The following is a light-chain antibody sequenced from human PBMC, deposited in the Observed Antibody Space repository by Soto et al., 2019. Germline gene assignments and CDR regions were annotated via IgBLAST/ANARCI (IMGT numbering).Light chain of an antibody. V-gene: IGLV2-23*01. Sequence: QSALTQPASVSGSPGQSITISCTGTSSDVVTYNLVSWYQQHPGKAPKLLIYEGSERPSGVSNRFSGSKSGNTASLTISGLQAEDEGDYYCCSHVGSRTVVFGGGTKLTVL. CDR1: SSDVVTYNL. CDR2: EGS. CDR3: CSHVGSRTVV. J-gene: IGLJ3*02.